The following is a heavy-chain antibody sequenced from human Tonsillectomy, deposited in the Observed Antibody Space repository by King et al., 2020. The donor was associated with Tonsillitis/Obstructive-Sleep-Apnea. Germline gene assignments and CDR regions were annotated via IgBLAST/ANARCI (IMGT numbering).Heavy chain of an antibody. CDR2: ISHSGST. D-gene: IGHD5-12*01. J-gene: IGHJ5*02. CDR1: GDSITSRGSY. V-gene: IGHV4-31*03. CDR3: ARDKGYSGSLDT. Sequence: VQLQESGPGLVRPSQTLSLTCTVSGDSITSRGSYWSWIRHHPGQGLEWIGFISHSGSTFYNPSLKSRITMSLSPSENQFSLQLTSVTAADTAVYFCARDKGYSGSLDTWGQGTLVSVSS.